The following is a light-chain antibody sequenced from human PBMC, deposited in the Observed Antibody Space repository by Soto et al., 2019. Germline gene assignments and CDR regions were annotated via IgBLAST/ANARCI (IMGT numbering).Light chain of an antibody. Sequence: DIKMTQSPSTLSASVGDRVTITCRASQSISSWLAWHQQKPGKAPKLLIYMASSLESGVPSRFSGSGSGTEFTLTISSLQPDDFATYYCQQYNSYAMYSFGQGTKLEIK. CDR2: MAS. J-gene: IGKJ2*01. CDR1: QSISSW. V-gene: IGKV1-5*03. CDR3: QQYNSYAMYS.